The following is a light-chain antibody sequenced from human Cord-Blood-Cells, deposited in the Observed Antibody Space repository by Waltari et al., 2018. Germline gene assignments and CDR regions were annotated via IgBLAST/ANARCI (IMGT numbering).Light chain of an antibody. CDR1: QSVLYSSNNKNY. Sequence: DIVMTQSPASLAVSLGERATINCKSSQSVLYSSNNKNYLAWYQQKPGQPPKLLIYWASTRESGVPDRCSVSGSGTDFTLTTSSLQAEDVAVYYCQQYYSTPYTFGQGTKLEIK. V-gene: IGKV4-1*01. CDR2: WAS. CDR3: QQYYSTPYT. J-gene: IGKJ2*01.